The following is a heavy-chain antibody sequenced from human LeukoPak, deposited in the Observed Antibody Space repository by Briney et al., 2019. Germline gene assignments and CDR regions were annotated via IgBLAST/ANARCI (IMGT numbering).Heavy chain of an antibody. CDR2: LYVNGSP. D-gene: IGHD3-22*01. J-gene: IGHJ3*02. V-gene: IGHV4-4*07. CDR3: ARGPYSYDSSGAFDI. CDR1: GDSISSAY. Sequence: SETLSLTCTVSGDSISSAYWGWIRQSAGKGLEYIGRLYVNGSPNSNPSLKSRVTISVDTSKNQFSLKLSSVTAADTAVYFCARGPYSYDSSGAFDIWGQGTMVTVSS.